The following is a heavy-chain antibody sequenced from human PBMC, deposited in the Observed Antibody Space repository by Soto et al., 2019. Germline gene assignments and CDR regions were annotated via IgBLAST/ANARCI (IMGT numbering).Heavy chain of an antibody. CDR3: ARFDSYDSSGYPN. CDR1: GFTFSSYA. V-gene: IGHV3-23*01. Sequence: PGGSLRLSCVASGFTFSSYAMSWVRQAPGKGLEWVSAISGSGGSTYYADSVKGRFTISRDNSKNTLYLQMNSLRAEDTAVYYCARFDSYDSSGYPNWGQGTLVTVYS. CDR2: ISGSGGST. D-gene: IGHD3-22*01. J-gene: IGHJ4*02.